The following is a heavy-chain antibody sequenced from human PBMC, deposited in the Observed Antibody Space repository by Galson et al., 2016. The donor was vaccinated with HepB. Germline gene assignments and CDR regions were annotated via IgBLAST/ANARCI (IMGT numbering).Heavy chain of an antibody. D-gene: IGHD2-15*01. J-gene: IGHJ4*02. CDR1: GGSLSTRNW. CDR3: ASLGYCSGGDCYSVD. CDR2: IYHTGPT. V-gene: IGHV4-4*02. Sequence: SETLSLTCAVSGGSLSTRNWWSWVRQSPGKGLEWTWEIYHTGPTNYNPSLWSRITMSVDKSKNQFSLILNSVTAADTAVYYCASLGYCSGGDCYSVDWGQGTMVTVSS.